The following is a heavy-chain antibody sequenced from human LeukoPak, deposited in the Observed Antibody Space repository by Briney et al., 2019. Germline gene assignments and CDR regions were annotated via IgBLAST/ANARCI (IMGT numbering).Heavy chain of an antibody. D-gene: IGHD6-13*01. V-gene: IGHV3-9*03. CDR3: AKDSSYAAAAGGGAFDI. CDR1: GFTFDDYA. J-gene: IGHJ3*02. CDR2: ISWNSGSI. Sequence: PGGSLRLSCAASGFTFDDYAMHWVRQAPGKGLEWVSGISWNSGSIGYADSVKGRFTISRDNAKNSLYLQMNSLRAEDMALYYCAKDSSYAAAAGGGAFDIWGQGTMVTVSS.